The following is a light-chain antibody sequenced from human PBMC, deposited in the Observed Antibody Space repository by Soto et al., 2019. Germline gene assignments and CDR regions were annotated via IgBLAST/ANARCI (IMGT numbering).Light chain of an antibody. J-gene: IGKJ5*01. V-gene: IGKV1-33*01. CDR2: DAS. Sequence: DIQMTQSPSSLSASVGDRVTITCQASQNINNYLNWYQQKPGRAPKLLIYDASNLEAGVPSRFRGSGSETDFTFTISRLQPEYIATYYCQQYENLPTFGQGTRLEIK. CDR3: QQYENLPT. CDR1: QNINNY.